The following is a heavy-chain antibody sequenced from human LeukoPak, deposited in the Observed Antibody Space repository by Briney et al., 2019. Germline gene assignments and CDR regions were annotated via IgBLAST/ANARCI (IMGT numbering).Heavy chain of an antibody. CDR3: ARKVATVVSRGYFDY. D-gene: IGHD4-23*01. V-gene: IGHV3-53*01. CDR2: IYSGGST. Sequence: PGGSLRLSCAASGFTVSSNYMSWVRQAPGKGLEWVSVIYSGGSTYYADSVKGRFTISRDNSKNTLYLQMNSLRAEDTAVYYCARKVATVVSRGYFDYWGQGTLVTVSS. CDR1: GFTVSSNY. J-gene: IGHJ4*02.